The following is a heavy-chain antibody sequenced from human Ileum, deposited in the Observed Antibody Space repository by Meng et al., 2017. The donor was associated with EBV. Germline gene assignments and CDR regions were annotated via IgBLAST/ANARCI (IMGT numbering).Heavy chain of an antibody. Sequence: QRKGWGPVLGTPSGTLSLTCAVSGGSISSSNWWSWVRQPPGKGLEWIGEIYHSGSTNYNPSLKSRVTMSVDKSKNQFSLNLSSVTAADTAVYYCARVGQWLPIDYWGQGTLVTVSS. V-gene: IGHV4-4*02. CDR2: IYHSGST. J-gene: IGHJ4*02. D-gene: IGHD6-19*01. CDR3: ARVGQWLPIDY. CDR1: GGSISSSNW.